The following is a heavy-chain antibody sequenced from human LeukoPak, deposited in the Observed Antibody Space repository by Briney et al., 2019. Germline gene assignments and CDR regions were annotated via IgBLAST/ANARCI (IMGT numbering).Heavy chain of an antibody. D-gene: IGHD3-10*01. V-gene: IGHV4-34*01. CDR2: INHSGST. Sequence: SATLSLTCAVYGGPFGVYYWSWVRQPPGKGLEWIGEINHSGSTNYNPSLKSRVTISVDTSKNHFSLKLSSVTAADTAVYYCAGPGAGDLDYWGQGTLVTVSS. J-gene: IGHJ4*02. CDR3: AGPGAGDLDY. CDR1: GGPFGVYY.